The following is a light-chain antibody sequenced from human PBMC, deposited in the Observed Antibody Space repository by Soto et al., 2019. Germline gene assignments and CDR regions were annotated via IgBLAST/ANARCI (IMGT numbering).Light chain of an antibody. CDR1: QSISSY. CDR3: QQSYSTPIT. Sequence: DIQMTQSPSSLSASVGDRVTITCRASQSISSYLNWYQQKPGKAPKLLIYAASSLQSGVPSRFSGSGSGADFTLTISSLQPEDFATYYCQQSYSTPIT. J-gene: IGKJ5*01. CDR2: AAS. V-gene: IGKV1-39*01.